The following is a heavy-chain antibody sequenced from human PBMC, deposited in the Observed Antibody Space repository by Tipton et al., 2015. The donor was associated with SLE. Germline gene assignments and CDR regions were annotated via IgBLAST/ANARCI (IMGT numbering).Heavy chain of an antibody. D-gene: IGHD3-16*01. J-gene: IGHJ6*03. V-gene: IGHV4-59*08. CDR3: ARGGHKANFYYMDV. Sequence: TLSLTCSVSGASISSHHWSWLRQPPGKGLEWIGHIFYTGSTIYNPSLKSRVPISVDTSKNQFSLKLSSVTAADTAVYYCARGGHKANFYYMDVWGKGTTVTVSS. CDR1: GASISSHH. CDR2: IFYTGST.